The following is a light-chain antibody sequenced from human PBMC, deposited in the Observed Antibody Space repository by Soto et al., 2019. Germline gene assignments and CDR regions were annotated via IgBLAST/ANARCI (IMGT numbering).Light chain of an antibody. Sequence: EIVLTQSPGTLSLSPGERATLSCRPSQSVSTSYLAWYQQKPGQAPRLLIYGASSRATGIPDRFSGSGSGTDFTLTISRLEPEDFAVYYCQQYGSSRLTFGGGTKVEIK. CDR1: QSVSTSY. J-gene: IGKJ4*01. CDR3: QQYGSSRLT. CDR2: GAS. V-gene: IGKV3-20*01.